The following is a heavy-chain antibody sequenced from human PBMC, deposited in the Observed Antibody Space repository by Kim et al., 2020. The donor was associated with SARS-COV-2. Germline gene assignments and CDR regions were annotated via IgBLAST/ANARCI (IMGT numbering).Heavy chain of an antibody. CDR3: ANSVSLI. Sequence: RGGSTYYADAVKGRFTISRDNSKNTLYLQMNSLRAEDTAVYYCANSVSLIWGQGTLVTVSS. V-gene: IGHV3-23*01. CDR2: RGGST. J-gene: IGHJ4*02. D-gene: IGHD4-4*01.